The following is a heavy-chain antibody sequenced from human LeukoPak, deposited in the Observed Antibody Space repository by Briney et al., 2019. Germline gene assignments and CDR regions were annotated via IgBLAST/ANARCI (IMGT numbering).Heavy chain of an antibody. CDR2: IIPILDIV. J-gene: IGHJ3*02. CDR1: GGTFSSYT. CDR3: ARGGGNLAFDI. Sequence: SVKVSCKGSGGTFSSYTISWVRQAPGQGLEWMGRIIPILDIVSYAQDFQGRVTINADKSTSTAYMELSSLKSDDTAVYYCARGGGNLAFDIWGQGTMVTVSS. D-gene: IGHD4-23*01. V-gene: IGHV1-69*02.